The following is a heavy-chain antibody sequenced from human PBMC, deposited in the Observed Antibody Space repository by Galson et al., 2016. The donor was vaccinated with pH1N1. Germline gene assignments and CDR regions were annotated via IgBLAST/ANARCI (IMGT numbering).Heavy chain of an antibody. CDR3: TRPQKMYGDYYFDF. CDR1: GFTFSDYY. J-gene: IGHJ4*02. CDR2: SDSRGRTI. Sequence: SLRLSCAASGFTFSDYYMSWIRQAPGKGLEWISYSDSRGRTIRYAESVKGRFTISRDNTKNTLFLQMNSLRVEDTAVYYCTRPQKMYGDYYFDFWGQGTRVTVSS. D-gene: IGHD4-17*01. V-gene: IGHV3-11*04.